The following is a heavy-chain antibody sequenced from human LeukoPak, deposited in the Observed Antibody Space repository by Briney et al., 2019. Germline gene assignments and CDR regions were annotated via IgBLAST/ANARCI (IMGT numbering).Heavy chain of an antibody. Sequence: PSETLSLTCTVSGXSISSYYGSWIRQPPGKGLEWIGYIYYSGGTNYNPSLKSRVTISVDTSKNQFSPKLSSVTAADTAVYYCARLGFSNSGSYLAPSDYWGQGTLVTVSS. V-gene: IGHV4-59*08. J-gene: IGHJ4*02. CDR1: GXSISSYY. CDR2: IYYSGGT. D-gene: IGHD1-26*01. CDR3: ARLGFSNSGSYLAPSDY.